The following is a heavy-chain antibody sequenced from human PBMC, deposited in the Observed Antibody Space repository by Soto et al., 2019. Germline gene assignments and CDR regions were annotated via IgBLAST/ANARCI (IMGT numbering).Heavy chain of an antibody. CDR2: INAGNGNT. CDR1: GYTFTSYA. CDR3: ARDMANVLRYFDWFPRYMDV. V-gene: IGHV1-3*01. J-gene: IGHJ6*03. Sequence: GASVKVSCKASGYTFTSYAMHWVRQAPGQRLEWMGWINAGNGNTKYSQKFQGRVTITRDTSASTAYMELSSLRSEDTAVYYCARDMANVLRYFDWFPRYMDVWGKGTTVTVSS. D-gene: IGHD3-9*01.